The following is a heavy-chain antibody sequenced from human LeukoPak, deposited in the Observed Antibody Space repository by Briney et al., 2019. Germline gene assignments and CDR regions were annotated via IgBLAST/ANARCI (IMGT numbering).Heavy chain of an antibody. V-gene: IGHV3-21*01. CDR3: ARDVATISNWFDP. D-gene: IGHD5-24*01. J-gene: IGHJ5*02. Sequence: GGSLRLSCAASGFTFSSYSMNWVRQAPGKGLEWVSSISSSSSYIYYTDSVKGRFTISRDNAKNSLYLQMNSLRAEDTAVYYCARDVATISNWFDPWGQGTLVTVSS. CDR1: GFTFSSYS. CDR2: ISSSSSYI.